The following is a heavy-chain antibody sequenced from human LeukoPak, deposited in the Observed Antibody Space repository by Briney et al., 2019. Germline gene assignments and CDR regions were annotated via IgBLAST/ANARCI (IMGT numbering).Heavy chain of an antibody. J-gene: IGHJ3*02. CDR1: GYTFTSYG. CDR3: ASVGLYSGSSDAFDI. Sequence: GASVKVSCKASGYTFTSYGISWVRQAPGQGLEWMGWISAYNGNTNYAQKLQGRVTMSTDTSTSTAYMELRSLRSDDTAVYYCASVGLYSGSSDAFDIWGQGTMVTVSS. CDR2: ISAYNGNT. V-gene: IGHV1-18*01. D-gene: IGHD1-26*01.